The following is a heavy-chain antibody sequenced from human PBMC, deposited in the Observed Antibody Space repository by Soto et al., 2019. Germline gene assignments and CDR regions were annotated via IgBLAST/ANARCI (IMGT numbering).Heavy chain of an antibody. D-gene: IGHD4-4*01. V-gene: IGHV4-39*01. J-gene: IGHJ4*02. CDR2: IYYSGYT. CDR1: DASITGSNSS. Sequence: EPLSFTCTVSDASITGSNSSWGWIRQPPGKGLEWIGSIYYSGYTYYNPPLKSQVTISVDTSKNQFSLRLSSVTAADTAVYFCARHDLTVTHVGDYWGQGTLVTVS. CDR3: ARHDLTVTHVGDY.